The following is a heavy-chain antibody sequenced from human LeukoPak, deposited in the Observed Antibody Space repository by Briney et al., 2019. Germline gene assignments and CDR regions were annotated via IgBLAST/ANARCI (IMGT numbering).Heavy chain of an antibody. J-gene: IGHJ5*02. CDR3: ARGRELLWFGESAARFDT. CDR1: GYTFTSYD. D-gene: IGHD3-10*01. Sequence: ASVKVSCKASGYTFTSYDINWVRQATGQGLEWMGWMNPNSGNTGYAQKFQGRVTMTRHTSISTAYMELSSLRSEDTAVYYCARGRELLWFGESAARFDTWGQGTLVSVSS. V-gene: IGHV1-8*01. CDR2: MNPNSGNT.